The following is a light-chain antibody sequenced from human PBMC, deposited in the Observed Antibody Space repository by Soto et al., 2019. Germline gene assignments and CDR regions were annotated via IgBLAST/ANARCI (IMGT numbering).Light chain of an antibody. J-gene: IGKJ4*01. Sequence: EIVLTQSPGTLSLSPGERATLSCRASQSVSSGYLAWYQQKPGQAPRLLIYGASNRATGIPDRFSGSGSGTYFTLTISSLEPEDFAVYYCQQYGSSPLSFGGGTKVDSK. CDR3: QQYGSSPLS. CDR1: QSVSSGY. V-gene: IGKV3-20*01. CDR2: GAS.